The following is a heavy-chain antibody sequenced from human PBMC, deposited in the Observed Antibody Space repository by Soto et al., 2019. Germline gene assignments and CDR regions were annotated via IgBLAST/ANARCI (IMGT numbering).Heavy chain of an antibody. CDR1: GYTFTSYA. V-gene: IGHV1-3*01. CDR3: ARAHIVVVTALNYGMDV. J-gene: IGHJ6*02. Sequence: ASVKVSCKASGYTFTSYAMHWVRQAPGQSLEWMGWINAGNGNTKYSQKFQGRVTITRDTSASTAYMELSSLRSEDTAVYYCARAHIVVVTALNYGMDVWGQGTTVTVSS. CDR2: INAGNGNT. D-gene: IGHD2-21*02.